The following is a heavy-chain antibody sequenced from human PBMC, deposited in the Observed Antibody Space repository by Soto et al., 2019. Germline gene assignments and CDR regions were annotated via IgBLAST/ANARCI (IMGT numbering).Heavy chain of an antibody. V-gene: IGHV3-53*01. CDR3: ASYSGSYYYYGMDV. D-gene: IGHD1-26*01. J-gene: IGHJ6*02. CDR2: IYSGGST. CDR1: GFTVSSSY. Sequence: GGSLRLSCAASGFTVSSSYMSWVRQAPGKGLEWVSVIYSGGSTYYADSVKGRFTISRDNSKNTLYLQMNSLRAEDTAVYYCASYSGSYYYYGMDVWGQGTTVTVSS.